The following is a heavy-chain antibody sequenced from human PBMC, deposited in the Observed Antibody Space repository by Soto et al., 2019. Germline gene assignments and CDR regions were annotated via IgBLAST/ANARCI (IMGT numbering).Heavy chain of an antibody. D-gene: IGHD3-22*01. CDR2: IFPSDSDT. CDR3: ARKDKSGYFNWFDP. J-gene: IGHJ5*02. Sequence: AGESLKISCRTSGYKFTSYWIAWVRQMPGKGLELMGIIFPSDSDTRYSPSFQGQVTISADRSTSTVFLQWASLKASDTAVYFCARKDKSGYFNWFDPWGQGTLVTVSS. CDR1: GYKFTSYW. V-gene: IGHV5-51*01.